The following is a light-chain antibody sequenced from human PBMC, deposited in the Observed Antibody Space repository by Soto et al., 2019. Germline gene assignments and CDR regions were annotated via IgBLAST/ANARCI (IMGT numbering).Light chain of an antibody. J-gene: IGLJ3*02. V-gene: IGLV2-11*01. Sequence: QSALTQPRSVSGSPGQSVTISCTGTSSDVGGSNLVSWYQQHAGKAPKLVIYDVSKRPSGVPDRFSGSKSGNTASLTISGLQVEDEADYYCCSYAGNSLWVFGGGTKITVL. CDR1: SSDVGGSNL. CDR3: CSYAGNSLWV. CDR2: DVS.